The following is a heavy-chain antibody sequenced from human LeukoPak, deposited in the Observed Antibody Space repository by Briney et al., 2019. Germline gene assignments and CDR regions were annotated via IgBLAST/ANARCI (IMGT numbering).Heavy chain of an antibody. V-gene: IGHV1-69*04. CDR1: GGTFSSYA. CDR2: IIPILGIA. J-gene: IGHJ4*02. CDR3: ELYYYDSSGYAYYFDY. D-gene: IGHD3-22*01. Sequence: SVKVSCKASGGTFSSYAISWVRQAPGQGLEWMGRIIPILGIANYAQKFQGRVTIAADKSTSTAYMELSSLRSEDTAVYYCELYYYDSSGYAYYFDYWGQGTLVTVSS.